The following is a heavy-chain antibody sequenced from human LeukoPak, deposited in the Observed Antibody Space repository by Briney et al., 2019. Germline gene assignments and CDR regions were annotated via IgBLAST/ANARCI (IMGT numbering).Heavy chain of an antibody. D-gene: IGHD2-2*01. CDR3: ARALYHTFDY. Sequence: ASVKVSCKASGYSFTTYGISWVRQAPGQGPEWMGWISANNNNTDNVQKLQGRVTMTTDTSTSIAYMELRSLRSDDTAVYYCARALYHTFDYWGQGTLVTVSS. J-gene: IGHJ4*02. CDR1: GYSFTTYG. CDR2: ISANNNNT. V-gene: IGHV1-18*01.